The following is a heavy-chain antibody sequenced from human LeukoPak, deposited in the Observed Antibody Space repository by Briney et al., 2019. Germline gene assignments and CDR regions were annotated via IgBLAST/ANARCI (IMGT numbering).Heavy chain of an antibody. CDR1: GFTFSSYG. V-gene: IGHV3-33*01. CDR2: IWYDGSNK. CDR3: ARDSYYYDSSGYYRFDY. J-gene: IGHJ4*02. D-gene: IGHD3-22*01. Sequence: GGSLRLSCAASGFTFSSYGMRWVRQAPGKGLEWVAVIWYDGSNKYYADSVKGRFTISRDNSKNTLYLQMNSLRAEDTAVYYCARDSYYYDSSGYYRFDYWGQGTLVTVSS.